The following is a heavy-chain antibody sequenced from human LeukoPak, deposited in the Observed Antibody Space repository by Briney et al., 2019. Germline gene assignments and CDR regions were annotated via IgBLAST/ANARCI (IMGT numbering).Heavy chain of an antibody. D-gene: IGHD3-16*01. CDR1: GLTFSNYA. CDR2: ISYDGSNK. V-gene: IGHV3-30-3*01. Sequence: PGGSLRLSCAASGLTFSNYAMNWVRQASGKGLEWVAVISYDGSNKYYADSVKGRFTISRDNSKNTLYLQMNSLRAEDTAVYYCARETYLYYFDYWGQGTLVTVSS. J-gene: IGHJ4*02. CDR3: ARETYLYYFDY.